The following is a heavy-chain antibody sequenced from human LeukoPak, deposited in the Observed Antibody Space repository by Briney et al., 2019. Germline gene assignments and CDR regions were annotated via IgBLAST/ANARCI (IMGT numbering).Heavy chain of an antibody. CDR2: ISAYNGNT. CDR3: ARDSSWDSSGYGSDY. V-gene: IGHV1-18*01. J-gene: IGHJ4*02. Sequence: ASVKVSCKASGYTFTSYGISWVRQAPGQGLEWMGWISAYNGNTNYAQKLQGRVTMTTGTSTSTAYMELRSLRSDDTAVYYCARDSSWDSSGYGSDYWGQGTLVTVSS. D-gene: IGHD3-22*01. CDR1: GYTFTSYG.